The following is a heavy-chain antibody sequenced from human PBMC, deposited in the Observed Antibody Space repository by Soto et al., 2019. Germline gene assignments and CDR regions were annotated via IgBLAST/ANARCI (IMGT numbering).Heavy chain of an antibody. Sequence: PGGSLRLSCAASGFTVSNSYMSWVRQAPGKGLEWVSVIYSGGSTYYADSVKGRFTISRDSSKNTLYLQMNSLRAEGTAVYYCARGFQSSFGYWGQGTPGHRLL. J-gene: IGHJ4*02. D-gene: IGHD2-21*01. CDR2: IYSGGST. V-gene: IGHV3-53*01. CDR3: ARGFQSSFGY. CDR1: GFTVSNSY.